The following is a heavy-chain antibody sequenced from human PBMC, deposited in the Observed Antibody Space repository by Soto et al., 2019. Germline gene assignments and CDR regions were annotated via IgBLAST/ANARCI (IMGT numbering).Heavy chain of an antibody. CDR2: IYYSGS. D-gene: IGHD3-9*01. J-gene: IGHJ5*02. CDR3: ARHPTNYDILTGYSPGFNWFDP. Sequence: SETLSLTCTVSGGSISSGSFYWGWIRQPPGKGLEWIGSIYYSGSYNPSLKSRVTLSVDTSRNQFSLRLSSVTAADTAIYYCARHPTNYDILTGYSPGFNWFDPWGRGILVTVSS. CDR1: GGSISSGSFY. V-gene: IGHV4-39*01.